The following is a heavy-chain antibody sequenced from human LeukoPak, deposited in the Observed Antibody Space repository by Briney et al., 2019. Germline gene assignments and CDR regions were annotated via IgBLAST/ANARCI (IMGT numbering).Heavy chain of an antibody. Sequence: PSETLSLTCTVSGGSISSSSYYWGWIRQPPGKGLEWIGSIYYSGSTYYNPSLKSRVTISVDTSKNQFSLKLSSVTAADTAVYYCACQYSSSWLYYYYMDVWGKGTTVTVSS. CDR3: ACQYSSSWLYYYYMDV. D-gene: IGHD6-13*01. CDR2: IYYSGST. CDR1: GGSISSSSYY. V-gene: IGHV4-39*07. J-gene: IGHJ6*03.